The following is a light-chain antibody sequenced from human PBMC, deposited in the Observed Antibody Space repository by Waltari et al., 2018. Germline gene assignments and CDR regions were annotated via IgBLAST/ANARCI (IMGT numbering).Light chain of an antibody. V-gene: IGLV2-14*03. Sequence: QSALTQPASVSGSPGQSITISCTGTSHDFGGYKYVPWYQHHPGKVPKLMIYDVNHRPSGVSHRFSGSKSGNTASLSISGLQAEDEADYYCSSYTSSGIWVFGGGTKLTVL. CDR1: SHDFGGYKY. CDR3: SSYTSSGIWV. J-gene: IGLJ3*02. CDR2: DVN.